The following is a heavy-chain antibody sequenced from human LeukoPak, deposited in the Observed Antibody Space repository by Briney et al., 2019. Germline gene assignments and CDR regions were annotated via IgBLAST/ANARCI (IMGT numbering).Heavy chain of an antibody. Sequence: ASVKVSCKASGYTFTSYGISWVRQAPGQGLEWMGWISAYNGNTNYAQKLQGRVTMTTDTSTSTAYMELRSLRSDDTAVYYCARAEPLGYCSSTSCPYYFDYWGQGTLVTVSS. CDR2: ISAYNGNT. CDR1: GYTFTSYG. CDR3: ARAEPLGYCSSTSCPYYFDY. V-gene: IGHV1-18*01. D-gene: IGHD2-2*01. J-gene: IGHJ4*02.